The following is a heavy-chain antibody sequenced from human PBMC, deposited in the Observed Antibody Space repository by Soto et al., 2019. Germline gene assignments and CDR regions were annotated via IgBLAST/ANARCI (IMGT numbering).Heavy chain of an antibody. CDR2: ISGYNGNT. Sequence: QVQLVQSGAEVKKPGASVKVSYKASGYTFSSYGITWVRQAPGQGPEWMGWISGYNGNTKYAQKFQDRVTMATDTATSTAYMDLRSLRSDDTAVYYCARAASSSAFFYGMDVWGQGTTVTVSS. J-gene: IGHJ6*02. CDR1: GYTFSSYG. V-gene: IGHV1-18*01. CDR3: ARAASSSAFFYGMDV. D-gene: IGHD6-13*01.